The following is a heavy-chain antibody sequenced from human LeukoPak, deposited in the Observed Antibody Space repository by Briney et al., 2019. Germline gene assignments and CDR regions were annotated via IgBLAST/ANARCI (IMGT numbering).Heavy chain of an antibody. J-gene: IGHJ4*02. CDR1: GDSVSSNSAA. V-gene: IGHV6-1*01. CDR3: ARQASPLNRVVVIREFDY. CDR2: TYYRSKWYN. D-gene: IGHD3-22*01. Sequence: SQTLSLTCAISGDSVSSNSAAWNWIRQYPSRGLEWLGRTYYRSKWYNDYAVSVKSRITINPDTSKNQFSLQLNYVTPQDTAVYYCARQASPLNRVVVIREFDYWGQGTLVTVSS.